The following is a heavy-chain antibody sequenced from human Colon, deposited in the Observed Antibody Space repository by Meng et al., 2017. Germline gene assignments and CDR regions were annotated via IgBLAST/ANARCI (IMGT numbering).Heavy chain of an antibody. V-gene: IGHV4-61*01. CDR2: VYNTGNT. CDR3: ARGGGRGWPNWFDP. D-gene: IGHD6-19*01. J-gene: IGHJ5*02. CDR1: GGSASSTNSF. Sequence: SEPLSLTCTVPGGSASSTNSFWSWIRQPPGKGLEWVGYVYNTGNTNSNTSLRSRLTMSVDTSKSEFCLRLTSVTAADTAVYYCARGGGRGWPNWFDPWGQGTLVTVSS.